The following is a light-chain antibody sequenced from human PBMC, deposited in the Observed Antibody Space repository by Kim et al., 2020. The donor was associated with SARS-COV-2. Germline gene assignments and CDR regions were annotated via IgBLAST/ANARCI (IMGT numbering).Light chain of an antibody. J-gene: IGLJ3*02. CDR1: STNIGSNS. CDR3: ASWDDTLSGWV. V-gene: IGLV1-44*01. CDR2: NNN. Sequence: GQRVTICCSGSSTNIGSNSVNWYQQVPGTAPKVLIYNNNQRPSGVPDRFSASKSGTSASLAISGLQSEDEADYYCASWDDTLSGWVFGGGTQLTVL.